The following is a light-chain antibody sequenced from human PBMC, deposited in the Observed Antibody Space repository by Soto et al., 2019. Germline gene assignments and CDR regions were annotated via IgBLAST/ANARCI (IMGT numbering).Light chain of an antibody. CDR2: VAS. CDR3: QHYSSSPPEFT. J-gene: IGKJ3*01. CDR1: QSVSRSY. Sequence: EIVLTQSPGTLSLSPGERATLSCRASQSVSRSYLAWNQQSPGQAPRLIIFVASYRATGTPDRFSGSGSGTDFTLTISRLEPEDFAVYYCQHYSSSPPEFTFGPGTKVASK. V-gene: IGKV3-20*01.